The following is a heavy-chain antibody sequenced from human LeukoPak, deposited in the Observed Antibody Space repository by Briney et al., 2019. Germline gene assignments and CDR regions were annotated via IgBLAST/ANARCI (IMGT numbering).Heavy chain of an antibody. D-gene: IGHD6-19*01. CDR3: ARDRGRSYSSGWYYGMDV. Sequence: GASVKVSCKASGYTFTGYYMHWVRQAPGQGLEWMGWINPNSGGTNYAQKFQGRVTITRDTSISTAYMELSSLTSDDTAVYYCARDRGRSYSSGWYYGMDVWGQGTTVTVSS. J-gene: IGHJ6*02. CDR2: INPNSGGT. CDR1: GYTFTGYY. V-gene: IGHV1-2*02.